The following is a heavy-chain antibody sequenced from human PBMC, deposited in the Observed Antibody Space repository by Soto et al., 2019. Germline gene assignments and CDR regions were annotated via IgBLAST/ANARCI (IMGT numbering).Heavy chain of an antibody. CDR2: IYWDDDK. J-gene: IGHJ4*02. Sequence: SGPTLVNPTQTLTLTCTFSGFSLSTSGVGVGWIRQSPGKALEWLAFIYWDDDKRYNPSLKSRLTITKVTSQNLVVLIMTNMDSVDTGTYFCAHRVPGSATAWDTGIFDYWGQGTMVTASS. CDR3: AHRVPGSATAWDTGIFDY. CDR1: GFSLSTSGVG. V-gene: IGHV2-5*02. D-gene: IGHD3-10*01.